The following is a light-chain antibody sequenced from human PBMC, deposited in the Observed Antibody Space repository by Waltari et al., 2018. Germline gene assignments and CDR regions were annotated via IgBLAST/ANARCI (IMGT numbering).Light chain of an antibody. CDR1: QSIGSW. V-gene: IGKV1-5*03. Sequence: DIQMTQFPSTLSASVGDRVTITCRASQSIGSWLAWYQQKPGEAPKVLYFKASILESGVPSRFRGSGSGTEFTLTISSLQPDDFATYYCQQYQSPPWTFGQGTNVEI. J-gene: IGKJ1*01. CDR3: QQYQSPPWT. CDR2: KAS.